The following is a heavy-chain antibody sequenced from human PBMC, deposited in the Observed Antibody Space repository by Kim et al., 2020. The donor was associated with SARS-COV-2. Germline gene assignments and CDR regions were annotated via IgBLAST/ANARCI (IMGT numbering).Heavy chain of an antibody. Sequence: GGSLRLSCAASGFTFSSYSMNWVRQAPGKGLEWVSYISSSSSTIYYADSVKGRFTISRDNAKNSLYLQMNSLRAEDTAVYYCARDTYSSSWYATDYWGQGTLVTVSS. CDR1: GFTFSSYS. CDR2: ISSSSSTI. V-gene: IGHV3-48*04. D-gene: IGHD6-13*01. CDR3: ARDTYSSSWYATDY. J-gene: IGHJ4*02.